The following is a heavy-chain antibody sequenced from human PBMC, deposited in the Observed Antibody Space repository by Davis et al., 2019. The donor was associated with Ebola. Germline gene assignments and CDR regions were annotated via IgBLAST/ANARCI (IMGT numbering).Heavy chain of an antibody. Sequence: ASVKVSCKASGYTFTSYAMNWVRQAPGQGLEWMGRINPNSGGTNYAQKFQGRVTMTRDTSISTAYMELSRLRSDDTAVYYCASWGYSSSWVSFDYWGQGTLVTVSS. CDR3: ASWGYSSSWVSFDY. V-gene: IGHV1-2*06. CDR2: INPNSGGT. J-gene: IGHJ4*02. D-gene: IGHD6-13*01. CDR1: GYTFTSYA.